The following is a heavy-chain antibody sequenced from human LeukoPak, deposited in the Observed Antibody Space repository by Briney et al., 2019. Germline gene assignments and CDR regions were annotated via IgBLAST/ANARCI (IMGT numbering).Heavy chain of an antibody. J-gene: IGHJ5*02. CDR1: GLTFSSHT. V-gene: IGHV3-15*01. CDR3: TSHAAFDP. Sequence: GGSLRLSCAASGLTFSSHTMNWVRQAPGKGLEWVGRIKSKNVGGTTDYAAPVKGRFTISRDDSKNTVYLQMNSLKIEDTAVYYCTSHAAFDPWGQGTLVTVSS. CDR2: IKSKNVGGTT.